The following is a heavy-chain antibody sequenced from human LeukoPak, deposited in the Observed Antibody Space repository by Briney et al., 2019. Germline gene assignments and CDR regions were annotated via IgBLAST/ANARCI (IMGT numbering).Heavy chain of an antibody. CDR3: ARAVGLTDWFDP. J-gene: IGHJ5*02. CDR1: GFTFSNYA. Sequence: PGGSLRLSCAASGFTFSNYAMSWVRQAPGKGLEWVSAVSGRDTSTYYTDSVKGRFTISRDNAKNSLYLQMNSLRAEDTAVYYCARAVGLTDWFDPWGQGTLVTVSS. D-gene: IGHD1-26*01. CDR2: VSGRDTST. V-gene: IGHV3-23*01.